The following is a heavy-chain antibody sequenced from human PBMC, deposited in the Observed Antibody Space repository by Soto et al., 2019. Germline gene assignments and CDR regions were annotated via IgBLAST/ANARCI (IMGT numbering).Heavy chain of an antibody. CDR3: ARGGLLPDY. J-gene: IGHJ4*02. V-gene: IGHV4-30-2*01. CDR1: GGSTSSGGYS. CDR2: ISHSGST. Sequence: QLQLQESGSGLVKPSQTLSLTCAVSGGSTSSGGYSWSWLRQPPGKGLEWIGYISHSGSTYYNPSLKSRVTISVDTSKNQFSLRLSPVTAADTAVYYCARGGLLPDYWGQGTLVTVSS. D-gene: IGHD6-19*01.